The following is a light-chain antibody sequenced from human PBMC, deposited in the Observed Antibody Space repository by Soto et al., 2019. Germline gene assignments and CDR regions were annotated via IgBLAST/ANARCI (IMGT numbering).Light chain of an antibody. CDR3: SSYTGSSTLV. CDR1: SSDVGVYNY. CDR2: EVS. J-gene: IGLJ2*01. Sequence: QSALTQPASVSGSPGQSITISCTGTSSDVGVYNYVSWYQQHPGNAPKLMIYEVSNRPSGVSNRFSGSKSGNTASLTISGLQAEYEADYYCSSYTGSSTLVFGGGTKLTVL. V-gene: IGLV2-14*01.